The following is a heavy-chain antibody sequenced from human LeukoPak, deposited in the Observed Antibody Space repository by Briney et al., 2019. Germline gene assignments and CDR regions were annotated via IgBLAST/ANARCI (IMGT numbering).Heavy chain of an antibody. D-gene: IGHD5-18*01. Sequence: GASVKVSCKASGYTFTNYGISWVRQAPGQGLEWMGWISAYNGNTNYAQKVQGRVTMTTETSTSTAYMEVRSLRSDDTAVYYCARDPTVDTVIMDVWGQGTTVTVSS. J-gene: IGHJ6*02. CDR2: ISAYNGNT. V-gene: IGHV1-18*01. CDR1: GYTFTNYG. CDR3: ARDPTVDTVIMDV.